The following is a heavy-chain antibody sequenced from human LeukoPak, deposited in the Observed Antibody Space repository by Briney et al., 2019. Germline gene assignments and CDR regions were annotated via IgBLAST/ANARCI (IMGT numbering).Heavy chain of an antibody. Sequence: GGSLRLSCAASGFTFSNYWMHWVRHAPGKGLVWVSRINSDGSSTNYADSVKGRFTISRDNAKNTLFLQMNSLRADDTAVYYCARDRYLMDVWGQGTTVTVSS. V-gene: IGHV3-74*01. CDR1: GFTFSNYW. D-gene: IGHD2-2*02. CDR3: ARDRYLMDV. J-gene: IGHJ6*02. CDR2: INSDGSST.